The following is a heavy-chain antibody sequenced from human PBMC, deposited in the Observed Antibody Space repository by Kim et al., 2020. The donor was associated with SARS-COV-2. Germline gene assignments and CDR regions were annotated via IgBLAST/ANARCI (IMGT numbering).Heavy chain of an antibody. CDR2: ISYDGSNK. CDR1: GFTFSSYA. Sequence: GGSLRLSCAASGFTFSSYAMHWVRQAPGKGLEWVAVISYDGSNKYYADSVKGRFTISRDNSKNTLYLQMNSLRAEDTAVYYCARDYLGYCSSTSCRIWGGWFDPWGQGTLVTVSS. CDR3: ARDYLGYCSSTSCRIWGGWFDP. D-gene: IGHD2-2*01. J-gene: IGHJ5*02. V-gene: IGHV3-30-3*01.